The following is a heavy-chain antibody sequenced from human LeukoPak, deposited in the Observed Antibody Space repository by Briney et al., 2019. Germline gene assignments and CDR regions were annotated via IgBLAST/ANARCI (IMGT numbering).Heavy chain of an antibody. CDR3: AKDGNSGYDYYYYGMDV. CDR1: GFTFSSYG. D-gene: IGHD5-12*01. V-gene: IGHV3-30*18. CDR2: ISYDGSNK. Sequence: GGSLRLSCAASGFTFSSYGIHWVRQAPGKGLEWVAVISYDGSNKYYADSVKGRFTISRDNSKNTLYLQMNSLRAEDTAVYYCAKDGNSGYDYYYYGMDVWGKGTTVTVSS. J-gene: IGHJ6*04.